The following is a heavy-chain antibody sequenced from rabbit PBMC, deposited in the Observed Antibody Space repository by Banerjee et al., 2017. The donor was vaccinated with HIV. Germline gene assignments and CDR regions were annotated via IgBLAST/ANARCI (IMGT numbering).Heavy chain of an antibody. V-gene: IGHV1S45*01. CDR3: ARGGYPVDRYHL. D-gene: IGHD7-1*01. CDR1: GFSFSFNSY. J-gene: IGHJ3*01. Sequence: QEQLEESGGDLVKPGASLTLTCTASGFSFSFNSYMCWVRQAPGKGLEWIACIYGGSSGNTYYASWAKGRFTISKTSSTTVTLQMTSLTGADTATYFCARGGYPVDRYHLWGQGTLVTVS. CDR2: IYGGSSGNT.